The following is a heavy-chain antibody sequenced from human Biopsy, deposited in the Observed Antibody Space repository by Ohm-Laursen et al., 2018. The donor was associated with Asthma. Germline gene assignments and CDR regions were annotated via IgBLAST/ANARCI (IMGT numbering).Heavy chain of an antibody. Sequence: TLSLTCIFPGGSISRGAYYGIWLRHPPGKGLGGIGYIYYIGSTYYTPSLKSRVAISLDTSKNQFSLKLSSVTAADTAVYFCARRGGVRRYFDYWGQGTLVTVSS. CDR2: IYYIGST. D-gene: IGHD3-16*01. CDR1: GGSISRGAYY. J-gene: IGHJ4*02. CDR3: ARRGGVRRYFDY. V-gene: IGHV4-30-4*01.